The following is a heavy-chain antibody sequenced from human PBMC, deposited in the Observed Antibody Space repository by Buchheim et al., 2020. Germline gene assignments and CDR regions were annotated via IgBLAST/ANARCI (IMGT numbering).Heavy chain of an antibody. D-gene: IGHD3-3*01. CDR1: GYTFTSYD. V-gene: IGHV1-46*01. J-gene: IGHJ6*02. Sequence: QVQLVQSGAEVKKPGASVKVSCKASGYTFTSYDINWVRQAPGQGLEWMGIINPSGGSTSYAQKFQGRVTMTRDTSTSTVYMELSSLRSEDTAVYYCARALRFLEWLSGGSYGMDVWGQGTT. CDR2: INPSGGST. CDR3: ARALRFLEWLSGGSYGMDV.